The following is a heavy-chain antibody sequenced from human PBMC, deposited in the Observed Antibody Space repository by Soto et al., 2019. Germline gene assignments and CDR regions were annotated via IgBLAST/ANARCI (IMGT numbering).Heavy chain of an antibody. CDR3: AKDQASAKGSFHX. CDR2: ISYDGSNQ. Sequence: GGSLRLSFAASGFTFNICGMHWVRQAPDKGLEWVSLISYDGSNQYYADSVKGRFTISRDNSKNTLFLQMNSLRADDTAVYYCAKDQASAKGSFHXWGQGTLVTVSX. D-gene: IGHD6-25*01. V-gene: IGHV3-30*18. CDR1: GFTFNICG. J-gene: IGHJ4*02.